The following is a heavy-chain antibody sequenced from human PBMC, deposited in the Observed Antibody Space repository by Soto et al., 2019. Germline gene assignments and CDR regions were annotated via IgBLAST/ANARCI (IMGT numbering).Heavy chain of an antibody. CDR3: ARVEMTTVTTGLGVVDV. D-gene: IGHD4-17*01. V-gene: IGHV4-31*03. Sequence: SETLSLTCTVSGGSISSGGYYWSWIRQHPGKGLEWIGCIYYSGSTYYSPSLKSRVTISVDTSKNQFSLKLSSVTAADTAVYYCARVEMTTVTTGLGVVDVWGKGTTVTVSS. J-gene: IGHJ6*04. CDR2: IYYSGST. CDR1: GGSISSGGYY.